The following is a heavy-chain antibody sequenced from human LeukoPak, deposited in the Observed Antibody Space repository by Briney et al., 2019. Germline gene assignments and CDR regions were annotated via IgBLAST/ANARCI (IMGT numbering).Heavy chain of an antibody. CDR2: IYYRGST. J-gene: IGHJ4*02. CDR1: GGSISSGDYY. CDR3: ARSEWLVRGGDDY. V-gene: IGHV4-30-4*01. D-gene: IGHD6-19*01. Sequence: SETLSLTCTVSGGSISSGDYYWSWIRQPPGKGLEWIGYIYYRGSTYYNPSLKSRVTISVDTSKNQFSLKLSSVTAADTAVYYCARSEWLVRGGDDYWGQGTLVTVSS.